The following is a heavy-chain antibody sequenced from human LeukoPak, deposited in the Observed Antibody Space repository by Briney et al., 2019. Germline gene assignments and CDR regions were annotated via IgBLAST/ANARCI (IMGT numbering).Heavy chain of an antibody. CDR3: ARTAAADPVAFDI. D-gene: IGHD6-13*01. CDR1: GGSFSGYY. V-gene: IGHV4-34*01. CDR2: INHSGST. Sequence: PSETLSLTCAVYGGSFSGYYWSWIRQPPGKGLEWIGEINHSGSTNYNPSLKSRVTIPVDTSKNQFSLVLSSVTAADTAVYYCARTAAADPVAFDIWGQGTMVTVSS. J-gene: IGHJ3*02.